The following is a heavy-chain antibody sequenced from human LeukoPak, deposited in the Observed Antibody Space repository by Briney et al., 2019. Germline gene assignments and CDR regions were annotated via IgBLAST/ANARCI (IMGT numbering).Heavy chain of an antibody. CDR2: INPNSGGT. J-gene: IGHJ3*02. D-gene: IGHD3-22*01. CDR1: GYTFTGYY. CDR3: ARSFYPNYYDSSGYYYVYAFDI. Sequence: ASVKVSCKASGYTFTGYYTHWVRQAPGQGLEWMGWINPNSGGTNYAQKFQGRVTMTRDTSISTAYMELSSLRSEDTAVYYCARSFYPNYYDSSGYYYVYAFDIWGQGTMVTVSS. V-gene: IGHV1-2*02.